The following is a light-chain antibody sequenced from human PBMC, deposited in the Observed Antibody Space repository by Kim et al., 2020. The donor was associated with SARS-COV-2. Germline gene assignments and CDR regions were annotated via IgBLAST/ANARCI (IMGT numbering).Light chain of an antibody. J-gene: IGKJ4*01. CDR3: QQYYTTPPT. V-gene: IGKV4-1*01. CDR1: QSVLYRSTNKNY. CDR2: WAS. Sequence: ATINCKSSQSVLYRSTNKNYLAWYQQKQEQPPKLLVYWASTRESGVPDRFSGSGSGTDFTLTISSLQAEDVAVYYCQQYYTTPPTFGGGTKVDIK.